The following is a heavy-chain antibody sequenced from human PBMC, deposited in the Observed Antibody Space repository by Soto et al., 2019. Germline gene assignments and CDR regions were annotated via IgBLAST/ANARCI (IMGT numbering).Heavy chain of an antibody. D-gene: IGHD1-20*01. V-gene: IGHV1-3*01. J-gene: IGHJ5*02. CDR1: GYTFTSYA. CDR3: ARDRGYYNWNEGSWFGP. Sequence: ASVKVSCKASGYTFTSYAMHWVRQAPGQRLEWMGWINAGNGNTKYSQKFQGRVTITRDTSASTAYMELSSLRSEDTAVYYCARDRGYYNWNEGSWFGPWGQGSLVTVSS. CDR2: INAGNGNT.